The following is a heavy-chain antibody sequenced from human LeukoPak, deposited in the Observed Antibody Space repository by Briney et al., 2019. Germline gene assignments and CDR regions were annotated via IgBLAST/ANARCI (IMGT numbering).Heavy chain of an antibody. V-gene: IGHV3-21*01. Sequence: GGSLRLSCAASGFTFSSYSMNWVRQAPGKGLEWVSSISSSSSYIYYADSVKGRFTISRDNAKNSLYLQMNSLRAEDTAVYYCAREYYDSSGYYYPLFDYWGQGTLVTVSS. CDR3: AREYYDSSGYYYPLFDY. D-gene: IGHD3-22*01. CDR2: ISSSSSYI. CDR1: GFTFSSYS. J-gene: IGHJ4*02.